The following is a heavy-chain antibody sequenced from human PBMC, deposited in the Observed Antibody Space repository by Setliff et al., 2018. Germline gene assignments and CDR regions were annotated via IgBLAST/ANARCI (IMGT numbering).Heavy chain of an antibody. CDR1: GYIFTTYA. CDR2: INTNTGNP. Sequence: ASVKVSCKASGYIFTTYAMGWMRQAPGQGLEWMGWINTNTGNPSYAQGFTGRFVFSLDTSVSTAYLQINSLEAEDSAVYYCGRASRFGTIVYRGDYYMDVWGKGTTVTVSS. J-gene: IGHJ6*03. CDR3: GRASRFGTIVYRGDYYMDV. D-gene: IGHD3-10*01. V-gene: IGHV7-4-1*02.